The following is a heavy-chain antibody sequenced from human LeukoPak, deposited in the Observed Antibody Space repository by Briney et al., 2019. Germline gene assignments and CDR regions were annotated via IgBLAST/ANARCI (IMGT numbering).Heavy chain of an antibody. V-gene: IGHV3-21*01. CDR3: ASSMIVVDPQGFDY. D-gene: IGHD3-22*01. Sequence: GGSLRLSCAASGFTFSSYSMNWVHQAPGKGLEWVSSISSRSSYIYYADSVKGRFTISRDNAKNSLYLQMNSLRAEDTAVYYCASSMIVVDPQGFDYWGQGTLVTVSS. CDR2: ISSRSSYI. CDR1: GFTFSSYS. J-gene: IGHJ4*02.